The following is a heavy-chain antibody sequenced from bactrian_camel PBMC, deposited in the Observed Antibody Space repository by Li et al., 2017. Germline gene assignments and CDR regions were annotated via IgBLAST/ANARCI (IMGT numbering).Heavy chain of an antibody. CDR1: GHTFSSNC. J-gene: IGHJ4*01. D-gene: IGHD7*01. CDR3: AADPQWWHLMANYNY. V-gene: IGHV3S53*01. CDR2: IDIRDGRT. Sequence: HVQLVESGGGSVQPGGSLRLSCGASGHTFSSNCMGWFRQAPGKEREAVAAIDIRDGRTKYGDRVKGRFTISKDNSERILYLQMDSLKPEDTATYYCAADPQWWHLMANYNYWGQGTQVTVS.